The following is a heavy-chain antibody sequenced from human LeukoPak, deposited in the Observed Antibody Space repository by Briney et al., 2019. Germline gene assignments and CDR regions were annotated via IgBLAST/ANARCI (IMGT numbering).Heavy chain of an antibody. J-gene: IGHJ4*02. Sequence: SETLSLTCTVSGGSISSYYWSWIRQTPGKGLEWIGYIYYSGSTNYNPSLKSRVTISVDTSKNQFSLKLSSVTAADTAVYYCARHEESGELLGGGFDYWGQGTLVTVSS. CDR3: ARHEESGELLGGGFDY. CDR1: GGSISSYY. CDR2: IYYSGST. V-gene: IGHV4-59*08. D-gene: IGHD1-26*01.